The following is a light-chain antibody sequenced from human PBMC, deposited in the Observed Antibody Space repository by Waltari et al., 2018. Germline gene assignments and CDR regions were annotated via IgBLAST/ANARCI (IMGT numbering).Light chain of an antibody. CDR2: WAS. V-gene: IGKV4-1*01. CDR3: QQHYTAPVT. CDR1: QSVLYSPNQKNY. J-gene: IGKJ2*01. Sequence: DIVMTQSLASMAVPRGDRAHINCKASQSVLYSPNQKNYLAWYQQKPGQPPNLLIYWASTRESGVPDRFSCSGSGTNFTLSISSLQAEDVAVYYCQQHYTAPVTFGQGTKLEI.